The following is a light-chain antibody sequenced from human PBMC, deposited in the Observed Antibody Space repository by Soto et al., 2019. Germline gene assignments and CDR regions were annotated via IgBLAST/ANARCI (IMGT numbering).Light chain of an antibody. CDR1: EIITNR. CDR2: DAS. J-gene: IGKJ5*01. CDR3: QQYENLPT. V-gene: IGKV1-33*01. Sequence: DIQMTQSPSTLSASVGDRVTITCRASEIITNRLAWYQQKPGKAPKVLIYDASNLEAGVPSRFRGSGSGTDFTFTISRLQPEDIATYYCQQYENLPTFGQGTRLEIK.